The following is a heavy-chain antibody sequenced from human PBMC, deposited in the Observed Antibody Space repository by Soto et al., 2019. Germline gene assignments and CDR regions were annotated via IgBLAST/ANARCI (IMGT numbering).Heavy chain of an antibody. CDR3: APRRRGYSGYDQVY. D-gene: IGHD5-12*01. V-gene: IGHV3-23*01. CDR2: ISGSGGST. CDR1: GFTFSSYA. J-gene: IGHJ4*02. Sequence: GGSLRLSCAASGFTFSSYAMSWVRQAPGKGLEWVSAISGSGGSTYYADSVKGRFNISRDNSKNTLYLQMNSLRAEDTAVYYCAPRRRGYSGYDQVYWGQGTLVTVSS.